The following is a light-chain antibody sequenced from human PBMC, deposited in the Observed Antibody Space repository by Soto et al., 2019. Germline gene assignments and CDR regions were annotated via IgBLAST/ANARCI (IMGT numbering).Light chain of an antibody. CDR2: EVS. Sequence: QSALTQPPSVSAAPGQQVTISCSRSSSNIGNDYVSWYQQHPGKAPKLMIYEVSNRPSGVSNRFSGSKSGNTASLTISGLQAEDEADYYCSSYTSSSTPRYVFGTGTKVTVL. CDR3: SSYTSSSTPRYV. J-gene: IGLJ1*01. CDR1: SSNIGNDY. V-gene: IGLV2-14*01.